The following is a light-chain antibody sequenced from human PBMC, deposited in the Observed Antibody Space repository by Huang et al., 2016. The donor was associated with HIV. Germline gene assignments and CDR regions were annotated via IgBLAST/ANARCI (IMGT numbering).Light chain of an antibody. CDR2: GAS. J-gene: IGKJ1*01. CDR3: QEAYTPLGT. Sequence: DIQVTQSPLFLSAFVGDRVTITCRTSQSISNFFNWYQYKPGKAPQLMIYGASILSSGVPSRFSGSGSGTDFALTISSLQREDIATYTCQEAYTPLGTFGQGTTVEL. CDR1: QSISNF. V-gene: IGKV1-39*01.